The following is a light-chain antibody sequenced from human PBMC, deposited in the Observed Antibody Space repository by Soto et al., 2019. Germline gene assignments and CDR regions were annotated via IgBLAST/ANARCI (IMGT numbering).Light chain of an antibody. CDR3: QERGKLLQA. CDR2: DAS. J-gene: IGKJ4*02. Sequence: RTSPASQSITTFLAWYQQKPGQAPRLLIYDASNRATGIPARFSGSGSGTDATFASGSGVHEDPPVYYCQERGKLLQACGGGTRVEIK. CDR1: QSITTF. V-gene: IGKV3-11*01.